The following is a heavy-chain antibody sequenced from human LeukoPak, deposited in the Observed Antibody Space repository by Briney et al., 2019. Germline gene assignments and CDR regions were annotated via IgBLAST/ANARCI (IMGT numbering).Heavy chain of an antibody. V-gene: IGHV4-30-2*01. J-gene: IGHJ3*02. CDR1: GGSISSGGYS. CDR3: ARYDSSGLDAFDI. Sequence: SETLSLTCAVSGGSISSGGYSWSWIRQPPGKGLEWIGYIYHSGSTYYNPSLKSRVTISVDRSKNQFSLKLSSVTAADTAVYYCARYDSSGLDAFDIWGQGTMVTVSS. D-gene: IGHD3-22*01. CDR2: IYHSGST.